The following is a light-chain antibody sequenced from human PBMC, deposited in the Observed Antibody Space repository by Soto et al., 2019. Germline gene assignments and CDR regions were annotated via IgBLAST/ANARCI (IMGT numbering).Light chain of an antibody. CDR2: EVS. CDR1: SSDVGGYNY. Sequence: QSALTQPPSASGSPGQSVTISCTGTSSDVGGYNYVSLYQQHPGKAPKLMIYEVSKRPSGVPDRFSGSKSANTASLTVSGLQAEDEADYYCSSYAGSNTYVFGTGTKLTVL. J-gene: IGLJ1*01. V-gene: IGLV2-8*01. CDR3: SSYAGSNTYV.